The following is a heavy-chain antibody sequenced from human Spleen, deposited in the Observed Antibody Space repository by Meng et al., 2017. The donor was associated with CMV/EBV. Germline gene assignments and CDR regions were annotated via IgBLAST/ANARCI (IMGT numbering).Heavy chain of an antibody. CDR3: AGGFDV. J-gene: IGHJ6*02. Sequence: GESLKISCAASGLTFTTYWMNWVRQAPGKGLEWVANIKEDGSEKYYVDSVKGRFTISRDNARNSVYPQMNSLRAEDTAVYYCAGGFDVWGQGTSVTVSS. CDR2: IKEDGSEK. V-gene: IGHV3-7*04. CDR1: GLTFTTYW.